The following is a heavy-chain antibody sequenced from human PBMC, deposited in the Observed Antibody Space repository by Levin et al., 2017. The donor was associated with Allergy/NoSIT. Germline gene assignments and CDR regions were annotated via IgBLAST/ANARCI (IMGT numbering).Heavy chain of an antibody. CDR2: LRYSGDTT. V-gene: IGHV3-23*01. Sequence: LSLTCAASGFAFRSYTMTWVRQAPGRGLEWVSTLRYSGDTTHYADSVKGRFTISRDGFKDTLFLQMNSLRPEDTAVYYCAKGLSSGSPYRAFDMWGQGTMVTVSS. J-gene: IGHJ3*02. CDR1: GFAFRSYT. D-gene: IGHD1-26*01. CDR3: AKGLSSGSPYRAFDM.